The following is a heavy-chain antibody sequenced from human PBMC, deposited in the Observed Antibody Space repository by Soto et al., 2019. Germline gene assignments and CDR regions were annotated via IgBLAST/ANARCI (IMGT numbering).Heavy chain of an antibody. CDR2: ISGSGGGI. CDR3: AKNPSLIVVEWFDP. J-gene: IGHJ5*02. CDR1: GFTFSNYG. D-gene: IGHD2-15*01. Sequence: EVQLLESGGGLVQPGGSLRVSCTASGFTFSNYGMSWVRQAPGKGLEWVSSISGSGGGIYYADSVRGRFTISRDNSKNTLYRQMTDLRVEDTAVYYCAKNPSLIVVEWFDPWGQGTLVTVSS. V-gene: IGHV3-23*01.